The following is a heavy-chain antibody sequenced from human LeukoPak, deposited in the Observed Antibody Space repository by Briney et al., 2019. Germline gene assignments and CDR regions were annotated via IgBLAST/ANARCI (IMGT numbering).Heavy chain of an antibody. CDR2: IIPILGIA. V-gene: IGHV1-69*04. Sequence: SVKVSCKASGGTFSSYAISWVRQAPGQGLEWMGRIIPILGIANYAQKFQGRVTITADKSTSTAYMELSSLRSEDTALYYCAKDMGLAAAGPFDYWGQGTLVTVSS. CDR3: AKDMGLAAAGPFDY. J-gene: IGHJ4*02. CDR1: GGTFSSYA. D-gene: IGHD6-13*01.